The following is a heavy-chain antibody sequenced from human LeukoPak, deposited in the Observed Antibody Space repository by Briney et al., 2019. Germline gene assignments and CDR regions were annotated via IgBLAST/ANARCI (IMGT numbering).Heavy chain of an antibody. V-gene: IGHV4-59*01. CDR1: GGSISSYY. CDR2: IYYSGST. CDR3: ARESSSGYFYAFDI. Sequence: SETLSLTCTVSGGSISSYYWSWIRRPPGKGLEWIGYIYYSGSTNYNPSLKSRVTISVDTSKNQFSLKLSSVTAADTAVYYCARESSSGYFYAFDIWGQRTMVTVSS. J-gene: IGHJ3*02. D-gene: IGHD3-22*01.